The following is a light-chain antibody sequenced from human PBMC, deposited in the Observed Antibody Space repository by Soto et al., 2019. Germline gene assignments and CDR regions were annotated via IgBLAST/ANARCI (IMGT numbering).Light chain of an antibody. V-gene: IGKV1-6*01. CDR3: LQDYNYQWT. J-gene: IGKJ1*01. CDR2: AAS. CDR1: QGIRND. Sequence: AIQMNQSPSSLSASVGDRVTITCRARQGIRNDLGWYQQKPGQAPKLLIYAASSLQSGVPSRFSGSGSGTDFTLTISSLQPADFATYYCLQDYNYQWTFGQGTKVEIK.